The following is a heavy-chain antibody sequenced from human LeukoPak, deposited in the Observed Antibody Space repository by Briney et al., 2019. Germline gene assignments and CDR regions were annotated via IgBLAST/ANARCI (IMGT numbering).Heavy chain of an antibody. V-gene: IGHV4-59*08. Sequence: SGTLSLTCTVSGDSIRSYYWSWIRQPPGKGLEWIGYIYYSGSTNSNPSLRSRVAISVDTSKNQFSLKVTSVTAADTAVYYCARHANDYVWGSYRSPFDYWGQGTLVTVSS. CDR2: IYYSGST. D-gene: IGHD3-16*02. CDR1: GDSIRSYY. CDR3: ARHANDYVWGSYRSPFDY. J-gene: IGHJ4*02.